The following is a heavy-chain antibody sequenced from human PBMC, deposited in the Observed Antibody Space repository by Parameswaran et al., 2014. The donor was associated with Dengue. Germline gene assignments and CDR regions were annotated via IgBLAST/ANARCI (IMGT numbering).Heavy chain of an antibody. CDR2: ISAYNGNT. V-gene: IGHV1-18*01. D-gene: IGHD4-23*01. Sequence: WVRQAPGQGLEWMGWISAYNGNTNYAQKLQGRVTMTTDTSTSTAYMELRSLRSDDTAVYYCARDLYGYGGRNWFDPWGQGTLVTVSS. CDR3: ARDLYGYGGRNWFDP. J-gene: IGHJ5*02.